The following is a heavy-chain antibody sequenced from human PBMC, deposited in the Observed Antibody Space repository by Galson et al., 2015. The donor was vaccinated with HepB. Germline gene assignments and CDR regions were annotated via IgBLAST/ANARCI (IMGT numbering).Heavy chain of an antibody. CDR1: GFTFRNYA. Sequence: SLRLSCAASGFTFRNYAMHWVRQAPGKGLGWVAVVSYDGNNKYYADSVKGRFAISRDNSKNTLSLQMNSLRAEDTAVYFCARPRREGWFGQSGFDYWGQGTLVTVSS. J-gene: IGHJ4*02. CDR2: VSYDGNNK. D-gene: IGHD3-10*01. CDR3: ARPRREGWFGQSGFDY. V-gene: IGHV3-30*09.